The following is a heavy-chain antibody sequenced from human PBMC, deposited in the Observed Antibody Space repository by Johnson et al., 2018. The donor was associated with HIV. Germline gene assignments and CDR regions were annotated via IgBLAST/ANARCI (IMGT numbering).Heavy chain of an antibody. J-gene: IGHJ3*02. CDR2: IYSGGST. D-gene: IGHD1-1*01. Sequence: VQLVEPGGGLVQPGGSLRLSCAASGFTVSSNYMSWVRQAPGKGLEWVSVIYSGGSTYYADSVKGRFTISRDNSKNTLYLQMNSLRAEDTAVYYCAVLTTGGLRVGNFDIWGQGTMVTVSS. CDR1: GFTVSSNY. V-gene: IGHV3-66*01. CDR3: AVLTTGGLRVGNFDI.